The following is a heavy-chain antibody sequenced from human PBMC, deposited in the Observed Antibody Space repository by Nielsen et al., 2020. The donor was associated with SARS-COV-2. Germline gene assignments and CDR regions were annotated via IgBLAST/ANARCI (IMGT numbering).Heavy chain of an antibody. CDR2: ISDDNTV. CDR1: GFTFNTHG. D-gene: IGHD3-9*01. J-gene: IGHJ4*02. CDR3: ARDSELLTHYYALDY. V-gene: IGHV3-48*02. Sequence: GESLKISCATSGFTFNTHGMNWVRQAPGKGLEWISYISDDNTVFYAESVKGRFTISRDNAENSLYLQMNNLRDDDTAVYYCARDSELLTHYYALDYWGQGTTVIVSS.